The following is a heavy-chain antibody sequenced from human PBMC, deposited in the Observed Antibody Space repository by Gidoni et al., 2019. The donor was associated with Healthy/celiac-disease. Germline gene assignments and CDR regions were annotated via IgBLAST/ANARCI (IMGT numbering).Heavy chain of an antibody. J-gene: IGHJ2*01. CDR2: IIPIFGTA. CDR3: ARVDCGGDCYSFWYFDL. V-gene: IGHV1-69*01. CDR1: GGPFRSYP. Sequence: QVQLVQSGAEVKKPGSSVKVSCKASGGPFRSYPISWVRQAPGQGLEWMGGIIPIFGTANYAQKFQGRVTITADESTSTAYMELSSLRSEDTAVYYCARVDCGGDCYSFWYFDLWGRGTLVTVSS. D-gene: IGHD2-21*02.